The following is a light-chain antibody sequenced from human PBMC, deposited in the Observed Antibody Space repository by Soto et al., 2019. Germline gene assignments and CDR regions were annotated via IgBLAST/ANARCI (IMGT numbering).Light chain of an antibody. V-gene: IGKV1-9*01. J-gene: IGKJ1*01. CDR3: QQFNSYPRT. CDR1: QGISSY. CDR2: AAS. Sequence: DIQLTQSPSFLSASVGDRVTITCRASQGISSYLAWYQQKPGKAPKLLIYAASTLQSGVPSRFSCSGSGTEFTLTISSLQPEDFATYYCQQFNSYPRTFGQGTKVEIK.